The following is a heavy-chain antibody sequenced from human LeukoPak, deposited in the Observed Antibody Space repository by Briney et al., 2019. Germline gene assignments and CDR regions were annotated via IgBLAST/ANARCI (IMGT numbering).Heavy chain of an antibody. J-gene: IGHJ5*02. CDR2: INPNSGGT. Sequence: EASVKVSCKASGYTFTGYYMHWVRQAPGQGLEWMGWINPNSGGTNYAQKFQGRVTMTRDTSISTAYMELSRLRSDDTVVYYCARVRYQLINWFDPWGQGTLVTVSS. V-gene: IGHV1-2*02. CDR1: GYTFTGYY. CDR3: ARVRYQLINWFDP. D-gene: IGHD2-2*01.